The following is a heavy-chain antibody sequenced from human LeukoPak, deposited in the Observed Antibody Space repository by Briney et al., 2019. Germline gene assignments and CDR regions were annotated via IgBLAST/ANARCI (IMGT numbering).Heavy chain of an antibody. Sequence: GGSLRLSCIASGFTFSSSAMSWVRQAPGKGLEWVSDINGSGGRTYYADSVKGRFTISRDNSKSTLLLQMNSLRAEDTAVYYCTTDPVVVVPAAMGPFDYWGQGTLVTVSS. CDR2: INGSGGRT. J-gene: IGHJ4*02. CDR3: TTDPVVVVPAAMGPFDY. CDR1: GFTFSSSA. V-gene: IGHV3-23*01. D-gene: IGHD2-2*01.